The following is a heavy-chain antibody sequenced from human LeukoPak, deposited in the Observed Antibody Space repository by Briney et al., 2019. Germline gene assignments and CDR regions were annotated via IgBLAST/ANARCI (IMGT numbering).Heavy chain of an antibody. CDR2: IIAYNGNT. CDR3: ASTEAGYYDFDI. CDR1: GGTFSSYA. V-gene: IGHV1-18*01. J-gene: IGHJ3*02. D-gene: IGHD3-9*01. Sequence: GASVKVSCKASGGTFSSYAISWVRQAPGQGLEWMGWIIAYNGNTNYAQKIQGRVTMTTDTSTSTAYMELRSLRSDDTAVYSCASTEAGYYDFDIWGQGTMVTVSS.